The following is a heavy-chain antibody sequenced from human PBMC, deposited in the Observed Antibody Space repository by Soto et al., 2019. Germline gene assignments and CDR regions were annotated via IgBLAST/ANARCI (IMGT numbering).Heavy chain of an antibody. CDR3: ARDLPVGAFDI. J-gene: IGHJ3*02. V-gene: IGHV3-53*02. CDR1: GFTVSSNY. Sequence: EVQLVETGGGLIQPGGSLRLSCAASGFTVSSNYMSWVRQAPGKGLEWVSVIYRGGSTYYADSVKGRFTISRDNSKNTLYLQMNSLRAEDTAVYYCARDLPVGAFDIWGQGTMVTVSS. CDR2: IYRGGST.